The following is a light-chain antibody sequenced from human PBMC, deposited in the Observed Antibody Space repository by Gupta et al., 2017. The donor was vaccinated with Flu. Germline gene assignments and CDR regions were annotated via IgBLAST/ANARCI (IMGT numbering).Light chain of an antibody. V-gene: IGKV3-11*01. CDR2: DAS. CDR3: QQRSKRHPVIT. Sequence: VLTQSPATLSLSPGERATLSCRASQSVGGYLVWYQKKPGQAPRLLMYDASNRAKGVKPSFSGSGDGTDYTLTISNREPDDIAVYYCQQRSKRHPVITFGQGTKVNI. J-gene: IGKJ3*01. CDR1: QSVGGY.